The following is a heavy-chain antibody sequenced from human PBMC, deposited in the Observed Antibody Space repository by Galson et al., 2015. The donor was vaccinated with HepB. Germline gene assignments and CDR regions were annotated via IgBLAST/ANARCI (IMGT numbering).Heavy chain of an antibody. CDR1: GFTFSNAW. D-gene: IGHD2-2*01. CDR2: IKSKTDGGTT. V-gene: IGHV3-15*01. Sequence: SLRLSCAASGFTFSNAWMSWVRQAPGKGLEWVGRIKSKTDGGTTDYAAPVKGRFTISRDDSKNTLYLQMNSLKTEDTAVYYCTTDKGQLLFYYYYGMDVWGQGTTVTVSS. J-gene: IGHJ6*02. CDR3: TTDKGQLLFYYYYGMDV.